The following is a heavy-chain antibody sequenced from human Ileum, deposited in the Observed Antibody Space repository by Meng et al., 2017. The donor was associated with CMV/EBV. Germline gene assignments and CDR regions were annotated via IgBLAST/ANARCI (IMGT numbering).Heavy chain of an antibody. CDR3: AKSPITIFGVVTRGFDY. J-gene: IGHJ4*02. V-gene: IGHV3-7*01. CDR2: INEYGNEK. CDR1: GFTFSSYW. Sequence: GESLKISCTPSGFTFSSYWMSWVRQAPGKGLEWVANINEYGNEKYYVDSVKGRFTISRDFAKNLLYLQLSSLRAEDTAVYYCAKSPITIFGVVTRGFDYWGQGTLVTVSS. D-gene: IGHD3-3*01.